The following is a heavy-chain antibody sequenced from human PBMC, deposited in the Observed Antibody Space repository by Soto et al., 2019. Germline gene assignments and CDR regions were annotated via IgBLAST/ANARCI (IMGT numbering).Heavy chain of an antibody. D-gene: IGHD2-15*01. Sequence: QVQLVQSGAEVKKPGASVKVSCKASGYSFTSHAMHWVRQAPGQRLEWMGWINAGNGNTKYSQRFQGRVTIAGDTSASTAYMELSSLRSEDTDVYYCLGYCSGGSCYSRGYWGQGTLVTVSS. V-gene: IGHV1-3*01. CDR2: INAGNGNT. CDR3: LGYCSGGSCYSRGY. J-gene: IGHJ4*02. CDR1: GYSFTSHA.